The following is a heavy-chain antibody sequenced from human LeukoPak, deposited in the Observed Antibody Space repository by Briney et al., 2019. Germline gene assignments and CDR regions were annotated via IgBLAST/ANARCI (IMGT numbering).Heavy chain of an antibody. Sequence: PGGSLRLSCAASGFTFSSYGMHWVRQAPGKGLEWVAFIRYDGSNKYYADSVKGRFTISRDNSKNTLYLQMNSLRAEDTAVYYCAKEASSSSSGGAFDIWGQGTMVTVSS. CDR2: IRYDGSNK. CDR3: AKEASSSSSGGAFDI. D-gene: IGHD6-6*01. J-gene: IGHJ3*02. V-gene: IGHV3-30*02. CDR1: GFTFSSYG.